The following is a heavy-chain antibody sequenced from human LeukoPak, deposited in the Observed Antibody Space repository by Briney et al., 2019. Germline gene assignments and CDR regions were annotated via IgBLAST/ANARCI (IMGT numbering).Heavy chain of an antibody. V-gene: IGHV4-59*12. J-gene: IGHJ5*02. CDR3: AREVFGYYYDSSGYFDP. CDR2: IYYSGGT. Sequence: SETLSLTCTVSGGSISSYYWSWIRQPPGKGLEWIGYIYYSGGTYYNPSLKSRVTISVDTSKNQFSLKLSSVTAADTAVYYCAREVFGYYYDSSGYFDPWGQGTLVTVSS. CDR1: GGSISSYY. D-gene: IGHD3-22*01.